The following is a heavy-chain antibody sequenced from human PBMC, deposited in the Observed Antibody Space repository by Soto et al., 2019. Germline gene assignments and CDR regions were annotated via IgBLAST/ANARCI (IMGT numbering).Heavy chain of an antibody. J-gene: IGHJ6*02. D-gene: IGHD4-4*01. CDR2: IKGKTDGGTT. CDR3: TTDDHSNSDYWYTMDV. CDR1: GFTFTYAW. V-gene: IGHV3-15*07. Sequence: EVQLVESGGGLVKPGESLRLSCAASGFTFTYAWLNWVRQVPGKGLEWVGRIKGKTDGGTTDYAAPVKGRFTISRDDSKNTLYLQMNNLKTEDTAVYYGTTDDHSNSDYWYTMDVWGRGTTVTVSS.